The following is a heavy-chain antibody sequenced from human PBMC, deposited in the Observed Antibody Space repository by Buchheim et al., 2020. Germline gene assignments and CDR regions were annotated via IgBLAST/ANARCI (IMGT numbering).Heavy chain of an antibody. CDR3: ASDGSGWEEYDY. J-gene: IGHJ4*02. V-gene: IGHV3-21*01. D-gene: IGHD6-19*01. CDR1: GFTFSSYS. CDR2: ISSSSSYI. Sequence: EVQLMESGGGLVKPGGSLRLSCAASGFTFSSYSMNWVRQAPGKGLEWVSSISSSSSYIYYADSVKGRFTISRTNANNSMYLQMNSLRAEDTAVYYCASDGSGWEEYDYWGQGTL.